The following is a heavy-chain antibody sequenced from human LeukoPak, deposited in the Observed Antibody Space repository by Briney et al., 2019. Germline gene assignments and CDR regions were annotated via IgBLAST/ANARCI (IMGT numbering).Heavy chain of an antibody. D-gene: IGHD6-19*01. CDR2: ISYDGSNK. J-gene: IGHJ4*02. Sequence: GGSLRLSCAASGFTFSSYAMHWVRQAPGKGLEWVAVISYDGSNKYYADSVKGRFTISRDNSKNTLYLQMNSLRAEDTAVYYCARPIAVADFDYWGQGTLVTVSS. CDR1: GFTFSSYA. V-gene: IGHV3-30-3*01. CDR3: ARPIAVADFDY.